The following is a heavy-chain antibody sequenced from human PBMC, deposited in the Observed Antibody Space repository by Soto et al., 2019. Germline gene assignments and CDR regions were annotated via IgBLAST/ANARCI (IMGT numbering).Heavy chain of an antibody. CDR1: GFTFNSYA. V-gene: IGHV3-23*01. CDR2: ISGSGGST. D-gene: IGHD1-20*01. CDR3: AKGGIYDWNRVPSD. J-gene: IGHJ4*02. Sequence: PGGSLRLSCAASGFTFNSYAMSWARQAPGKGLEWVSTISGSGGSTYYADSVKGRFTISRDNFKNTLYVQKNSLRGEDTAIYYCAKGGIYDWNRVPSDWGQGTLVTVSS.